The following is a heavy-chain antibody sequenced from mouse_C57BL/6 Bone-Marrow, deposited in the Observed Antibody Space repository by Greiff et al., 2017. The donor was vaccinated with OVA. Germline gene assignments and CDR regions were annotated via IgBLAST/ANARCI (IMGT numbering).Heavy chain of an antibody. V-gene: IGHV1-9*01. Sequence: LQESGAELMKPGASVKLSCKATGYTFTGYWIEWVKQRPGHGLEWIGEILPGSGSTNYNEKFKGKATFTADTSSNTAYMQLSSLTTEDSAIYYVARAVYYYGSSYLYFDVWGTGTTVTVSS. D-gene: IGHD1-1*01. CDR3: ARAVYYYGSSYLYFDV. J-gene: IGHJ1*03. CDR2: ILPGSGST. CDR1: GYTFTGYW.